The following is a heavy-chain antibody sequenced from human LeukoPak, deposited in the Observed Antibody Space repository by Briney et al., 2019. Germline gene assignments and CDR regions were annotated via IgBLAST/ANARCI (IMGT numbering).Heavy chain of an antibody. V-gene: IGHV4-59*08. CDR2: IYSAGST. D-gene: IGHD1-26*01. Sequence: SETLSLTCTVSGGXISRYYWGWIRQPPGKGLEWIGYIYSAGSTNSNPSLKSRITISVDTSRNEFSLRLTSVTAADTAVYYCARHESAVGALFYWGQGSLVTVSS. CDR1: GGXISRYY. J-gene: IGHJ4*02. CDR3: ARHESAVGALFY.